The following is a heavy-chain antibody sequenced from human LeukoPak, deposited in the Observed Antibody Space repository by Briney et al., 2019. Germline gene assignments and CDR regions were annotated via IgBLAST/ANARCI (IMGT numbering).Heavy chain of an antibody. CDR3: ARDNGDYGDYDPGVYDY. V-gene: IGHV3-48*04. J-gene: IGHJ4*02. CDR2: ISSATSTI. Sequence: GGSLRLSCAASGFTFSSSGMNWVRQAPGKGLEWVSYISSATSTIYYADSVKGRFTISRDNAKNSLYLQMNSLRAEDTAVYYCARDNGDYGDYDPGVYDYWGQGTLVTVSS. CDR1: GFTFSSSG. D-gene: IGHD4-17*01.